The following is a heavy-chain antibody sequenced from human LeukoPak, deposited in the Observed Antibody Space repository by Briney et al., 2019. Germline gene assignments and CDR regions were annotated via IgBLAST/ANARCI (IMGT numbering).Heavy chain of an antibody. J-gene: IGHJ4*02. CDR2: IKQDGSEK. CDR1: GFTFSSYW. CDR3: APRTTGAARPFDY. Sequence: GSLRLSCAASGFTFSSYWMSWVRQAPGKGLEWVANIKQDGSEKYYVDSVKGRFTISRDNAKNSLYLQMNSLRAEDTAVYYCAPRTTGAARPFDYWGQGTLVTVSS. D-gene: IGHD6-6*01. V-gene: IGHV3-7*01.